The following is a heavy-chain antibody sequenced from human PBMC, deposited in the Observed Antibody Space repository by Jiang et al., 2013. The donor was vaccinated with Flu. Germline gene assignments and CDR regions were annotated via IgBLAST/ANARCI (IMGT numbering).Heavy chain of an antibody. Sequence: DINWVRQATGXGLEWMGWMNPNSGNTGYAQKFQGRVTMTRNTSISTAYMELSSLRSEDTAVYYCAREDQTYYDFWSGYAKKNWFDPWGQGTLVTVSS. CDR1: D. CDR2: MNPNSGNT. CDR3: AREDQTYYDFWSGYAKKNWFDP. J-gene: IGHJ5*02. D-gene: IGHD3-3*01. V-gene: IGHV1-8*01.